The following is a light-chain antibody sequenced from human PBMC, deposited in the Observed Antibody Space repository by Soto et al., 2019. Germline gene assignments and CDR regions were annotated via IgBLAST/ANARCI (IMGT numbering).Light chain of an antibody. V-gene: IGLV2-23*02. CDR1: SSDVGSYDL. CDR2: EVT. J-gene: IGLJ2*01. CDR3: CSHAGSSTFVI. Sequence: QSVLTQPASVSGSPGQSITISCTGTSSDVGSYDLVSWYQQHPGKVPKLMLYEVTKRPSGVSDRFSGSKSGNTASLTISGVQAEDEADYYCCSHAGSSTFVIFGGGTKLTVL.